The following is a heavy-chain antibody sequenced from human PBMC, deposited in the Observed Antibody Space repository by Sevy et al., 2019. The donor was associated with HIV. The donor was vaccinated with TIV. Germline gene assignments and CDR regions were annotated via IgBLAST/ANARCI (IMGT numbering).Heavy chain of an antibody. Sequence: ASVKVSCKVSGYTLSQLSMHWVRQAPGKGLEWMGSFEPEDDETIYAQKFQGRVTMTEDRSTDTAYMELSSLRSEDTAVYYCATTKDYYDSSGTPFDYWGQRTLVTVSS. CDR3: ATTKDYYDSSGTPFDY. V-gene: IGHV1-24*01. CDR1: GYTLSQLS. D-gene: IGHD3-22*01. J-gene: IGHJ4*02. CDR2: FEPEDDET.